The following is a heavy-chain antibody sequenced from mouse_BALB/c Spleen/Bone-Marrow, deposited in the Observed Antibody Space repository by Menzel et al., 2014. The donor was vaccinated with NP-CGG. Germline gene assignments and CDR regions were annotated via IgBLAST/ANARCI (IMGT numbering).Heavy chain of an antibody. Sequence: EVQLQESGGGLVQPGGSLKLSCAASGFTFSSYGMSWVRQTPDKRLELVATINNNGGSTYYPDSVKGQFTISRDNAKNTLYLQMSSLKSENTAMYYCARVYEWYFDVWGAGTTVTVSS. CDR3: ARVYEWYFDV. J-gene: IGHJ1*01. CDR1: GFTFSSYG. CDR2: INNNGGST. V-gene: IGHV5-6-3*01. D-gene: IGHD2-12*01.